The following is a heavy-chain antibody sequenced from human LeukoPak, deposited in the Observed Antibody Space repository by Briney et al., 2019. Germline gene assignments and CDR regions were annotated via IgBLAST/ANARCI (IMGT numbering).Heavy chain of an antibody. Sequence: GGSLRLSCSASGFTFSSYAMHWVRQAPGKGLEWVSVISGSGGRTYYADSVKGRFTISRDNSKNTLYLQMNSLRGEDTAVYYCAKDLGYSGYDPLDHWGQGTLVTVSS. D-gene: IGHD5-12*01. V-gene: IGHV3-23*01. CDR1: GFTFSSYA. J-gene: IGHJ4*02. CDR3: AKDLGYSGYDPLDH. CDR2: ISGSGGRT.